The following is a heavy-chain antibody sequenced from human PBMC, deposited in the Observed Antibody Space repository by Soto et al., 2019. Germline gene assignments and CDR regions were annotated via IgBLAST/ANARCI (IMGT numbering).Heavy chain of an antibody. CDR1: GFTFSSYS. J-gene: IGHJ4*02. Sequence: RWSLRLSCAASGFTFSSYSMNWVRQAPGKGLEWVSSISSSSSYIYYADSVKGRFTISRDNAKNSLYLQMNSLRAEDTAVYYCASLVATGYWGQGTLVTVSS. CDR3: ASLVATGY. CDR2: ISSSSSYI. D-gene: IGHD5-12*01. V-gene: IGHV3-21*01.